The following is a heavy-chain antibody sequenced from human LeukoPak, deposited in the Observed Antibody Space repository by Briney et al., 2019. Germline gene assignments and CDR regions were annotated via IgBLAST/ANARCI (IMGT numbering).Heavy chain of an antibody. CDR2: ISTRSTYI. J-gene: IGHJ4*02. V-gene: IGHV3-21*01. D-gene: IGHD3-10*01. Sequence: GGSLRLSCAASGFTFSSYAMSWVRQAPGKGLEWVSCISTRSTYIYYADSVKGRFTTSRDNAKNSLYLQMNSLRADDTAVYYCAREEEWYASGTYYKGFDSWGQGTLVTVSS. CDR1: GFTFSSYA. CDR3: AREEEWYASGTYYKGFDS.